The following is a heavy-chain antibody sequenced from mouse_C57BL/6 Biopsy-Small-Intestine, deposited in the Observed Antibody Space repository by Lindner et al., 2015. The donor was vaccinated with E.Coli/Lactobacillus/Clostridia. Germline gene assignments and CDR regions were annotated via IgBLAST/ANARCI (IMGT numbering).Heavy chain of an antibody. CDR2: ISSGSSTI. CDR3: ARPYYYAMDY. J-gene: IGHJ4*01. V-gene: IGHV5-17*01. CDR1: GFTFSDYG. Sequence: VQLQESGPELVKPGGSLKLSCAASGFTFSDYGMHWVRQAPEKGLEWVAYISSGSSTIYYADTVKGRFTISRDNAKNTLFLQMTSLRSEDTAMYYCARPYYYAMDYWGQGTSVTVSS.